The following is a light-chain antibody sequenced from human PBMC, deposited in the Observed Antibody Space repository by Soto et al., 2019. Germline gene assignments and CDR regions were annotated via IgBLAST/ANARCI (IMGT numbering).Light chain of an antibody. Sequence: DIQMTQSPSTLSASVGDRVTITCRASESISGWLAWYQQKPGKAPKLVMFKASTLESGVPSRFSGSGSWTEFTLSISSLQPDDFAIYYCQQYNSYPRTFGQGTKVEIK. V-gene: IGKV1-5*03. CDR3: QQYNSYPRT. CDR1: ESISGW. J-gene: IGKJ1*01. CDR2: KAS.